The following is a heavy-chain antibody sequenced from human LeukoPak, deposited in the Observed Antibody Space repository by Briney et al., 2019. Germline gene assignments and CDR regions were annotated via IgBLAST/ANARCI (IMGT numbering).Heavy chain of an antibody. V-gene: IGHV3-21*01. J-gene: IGHJ3*02. CDR3: ARVGSGSSNAFDI. Sequence: PGGSLRLSCAASGFTFSSYSMNWVRQAPGKGLEWVSSISSSSSYIYYADSVKGRFTISRDNAKNSLYLQMNSLRAEDTAVYYCARVGSGSSNAFDIWGQGTMVNVSS. CDR1: GFTFSSYS. CDR2: ISSSSSYI. D-gene: IGHD1-26*01.